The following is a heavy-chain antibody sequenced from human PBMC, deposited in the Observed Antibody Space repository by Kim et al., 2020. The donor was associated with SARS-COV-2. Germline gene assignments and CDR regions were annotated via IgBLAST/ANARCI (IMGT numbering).Heavy chain of an antibody. CDR1: GGSVSSGSYY. CDR3: AREGGGSGWPIDY. D-gene: IGHD6-19*01. Sequence: SETLSLTCTVSGGSVSSGSYYWSWIRQPPGKGLEWIGYIYYSGSTNYNPSLKSRVTISVDTSKNQFSLKLSSVTAADTAVYYCAREGGGSGWPIDYWGQGTLVTVSS. CDR2: IYYSGST. J-gene: IGHJ4*02. V-gene: IGHV4-61*01.